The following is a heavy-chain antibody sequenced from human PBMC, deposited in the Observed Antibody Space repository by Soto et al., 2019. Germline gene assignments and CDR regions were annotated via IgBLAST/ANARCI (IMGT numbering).Heavy chain of an antibody. J-gene: IGHJ4*02. D-gene: IGHD1-26*01. CDR1: GGSISSGDYY. Sequence: SETLSLTCTVSGGSISSGDYYWSWIRQPPGKGLEWIEYIYYSGSTYYNPSLKSRVTISVDTSKNQFSLKLSSVTAADTAVYYCAREKGFSGSYRVGFDYWGQGTLVTVSS. CDR2: IYYSGST. CDR3: AREKGFSGSYRVGFDY. V-gene: IGHV4-30-4*01.